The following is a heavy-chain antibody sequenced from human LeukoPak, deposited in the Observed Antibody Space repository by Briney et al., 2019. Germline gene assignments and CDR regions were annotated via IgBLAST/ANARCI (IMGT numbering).Heavy chain of an antibody. Sequence: GGSLRLSCAASGFTFSSYAMSWVRQAPGKGLGWVSSISGSGTGTYYADSVKGRFTISRDNSRDTLYLQLSSLRAEDTATYYCAKDRGRYYDSSGYYWGYYFDSWGQGILVTVST. CDR1: GFTFSSYA. D-gene: IGHD3-22*01. J-gene: IGHJ4*02. CDR2: ISGSGTGT. V-gene: IGHV3-23*01. CDR3: AKDRGRYYDSSGYYWGYYFDS.